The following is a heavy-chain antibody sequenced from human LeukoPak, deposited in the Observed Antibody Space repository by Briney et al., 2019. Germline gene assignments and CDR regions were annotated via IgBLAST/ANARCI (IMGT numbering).Heavy chain of an antibody. D-gene: IGHD5-12*01. V-gene: IGHV4-31*03. CDR2: IYYSGST. J-gene: IGHJ6*02. CDR3: ATPQHGSGYDYYYGMDV. Sequence: PSQTLSLTCTVSGGSISSGGYYWSWIRQHPGKGLEWIGYIYYSGSTYYNPSLKSRVTISVDTSKNQFSLKLSSVTAADTAVYYCATPQHGSGYDYYYGMDVWGQGTTVTVSS. CDR1: GGSISSGGYY.